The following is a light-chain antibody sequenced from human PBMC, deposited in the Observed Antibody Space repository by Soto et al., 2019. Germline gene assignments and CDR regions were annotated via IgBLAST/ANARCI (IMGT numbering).Light chain of an antibody. CDR3: QQSYSTLA. CDR2: AAS. CDR1: QSISSY. J-gene: IGKJ3*01. V-gene: IGKV1-39*01. Sequence: DIQMTQSPSSLSASVGDRVTITCRASQSISSYLNWYQQKPGKAPNFLIYAASNLQSGVPSRFSGSGSGTEFTITISRLQPEDFATYYCQQSYSTLAFGPGTKVDIK.